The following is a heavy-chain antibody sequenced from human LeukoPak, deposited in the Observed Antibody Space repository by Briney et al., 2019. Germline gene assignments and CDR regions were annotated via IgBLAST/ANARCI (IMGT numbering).Heavy chain of an antibody. CDR1: GFTFSSYS. CDR2: ISSSSSYI. J-gene: IGHJ4*02. V-gene: IGHV3-21*01. Sequence: GGSLRLSCAASGFTFSSYSMNWVRQAPGKGLEWVSSISSSSSYIYYADSVKGRFTISRDNAKNSLYLQMNSLRAEDTAVYYCARDSLHYYDGSGYPFDYWGQGTLVTVSS. CDR3: ARDSLHYYDGSGYPFDY. D-gene: IGHD3-22*01.